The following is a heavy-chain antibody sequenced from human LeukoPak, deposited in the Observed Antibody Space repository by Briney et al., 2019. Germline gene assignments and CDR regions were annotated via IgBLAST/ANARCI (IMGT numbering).Heavy chain of an antibody. CDR1: GFTFSSHG. D-gene: IGHD6-19*01. CDR3: AKAVAATGHYYFGMDV. J-gene: IGHJ6*02. Sequence: GSLRLSCTASGFTFSSHGMHWVRQAPGQGLEWVAVIWFDGSNKYYADSVKGRLTISRDNSKSTLYLQMNSLRAEDTAVYYCAKAVAATGHYYFGMDVWGQGTTVTVSS. CDR2: IWFDGSNK. V-gene: IGHV3-33*06.